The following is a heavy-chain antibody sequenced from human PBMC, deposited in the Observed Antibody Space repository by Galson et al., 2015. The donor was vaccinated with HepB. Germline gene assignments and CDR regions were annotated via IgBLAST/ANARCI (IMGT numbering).Heavy chain of an antibody. V-gene: IGHV3-7*01. CDR2: IKQDGSEK. J-gene: IGHJ6*02. CDR3: ARGLVTAMVHYYYYYGMDV. CDR1: GFTFSSYW. D-gene: IGHD5-18*01. Sequence: SLRLSCAASGFTFSSYWMSWVRQAPGKGLEWVANIKQDGSEKYYVDSVKGRFSISRDNAKNSLYLQMNSLRAEDTAVYYCARGLVTAMVHYYYYYGMDVWGQGTTVTVSS.